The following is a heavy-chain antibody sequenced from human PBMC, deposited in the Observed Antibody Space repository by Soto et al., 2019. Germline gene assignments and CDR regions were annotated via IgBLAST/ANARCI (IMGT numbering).Heavy chain of an antibody. CDR3: ATWAVLRFLEWDMDV. CDR1: GFTFSDYY. D-gene: IGHD3-3*01. Sequence: GGSLRLSCAASGFTFSDYYMSWIRQAPGKGLEWVSYISSSGSTIYYADSVKGRFTISRDNAKNSLYLQMNSLRAEDTAVYYCATWAVLRFLEWDMDVWGKGTTVTVSS. V-gene: IGHV3-11*01. CDR2: ISSSGSTI. J-gene: IGHJ6*03.